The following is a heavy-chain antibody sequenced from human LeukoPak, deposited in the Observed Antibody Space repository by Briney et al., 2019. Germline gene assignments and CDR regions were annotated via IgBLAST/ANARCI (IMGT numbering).Heavy chain of an antibody. CDR3: AKDNGVELGIANFDY. D-gene: IGHD7-27*01. V-gene: IGHV3-9*01. CDR1: GFTFDDYA. CDR2: ISWNSGSI. Sequence: PGGSLRLSCAASGFTFDDYAMHWVRQAPGKGLEWVSGISWNSGSIGYADSVKGRFTISRDNAKNSLYLQMNSLRAEDTALYYCAKDNGVELGIANFDYWGQGTLVTVSS. J-gene: IGHJ4*02.